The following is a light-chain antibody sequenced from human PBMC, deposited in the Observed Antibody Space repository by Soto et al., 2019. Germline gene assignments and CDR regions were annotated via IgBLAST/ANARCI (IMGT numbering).Light chain of an antibody. CDR1: SSDL. V-gene: IGLV2-23*01. CDR2: EGS. CDR3: CSYAGSSTWV. J-gene: IGLJ2*01. Sequence: QSALTQPASVSGSPGQSITISCTGTSSDLVSWYQQHPGKAPKLMIYEGSKRPSGVSNRFSGSKSGNTASLTISGLQAEDEADYYCCSYAGSSTWVFGGGTKLTVL.